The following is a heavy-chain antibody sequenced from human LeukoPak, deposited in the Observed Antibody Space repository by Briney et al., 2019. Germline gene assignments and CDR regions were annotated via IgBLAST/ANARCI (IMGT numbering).Heavy chain of an antibody. CDR3: AKAQASLLRYFDWLSP. D-gene: IGHD3-9*01. CDR2: ISGSGGST. CDR1: GFTFSSYA. V-gene: IGHV3-23*01. Sequence: GGSLRLSCAASGFTFSSYAMSWVRQAPGKGLEWVSAISGSGGSTYYADSVKGRFTISRDNSKNTLYLQMNSLRAEDTAVYYCAKAQASLLRYFDWLSPGGQGTLVTVSS. J-gene: IGHJ4*02.